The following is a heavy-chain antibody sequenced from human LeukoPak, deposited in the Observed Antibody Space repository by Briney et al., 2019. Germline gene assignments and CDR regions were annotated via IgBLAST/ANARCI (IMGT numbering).Heavy chain of an antibody. CDR1: GLTFTSSA. J-gene: IGHJ4*02. D-gene: IGHD2-15*01. V-gene: IGHV1-58*02. Sequence: SVKVSCKASGLTFTSSAMQWVRLARGQRLEWIGWIVVGSGNTNYAQKFQERVTITRDMSTSTAYMELSSLRSEDTAVYYCAAGWVCSGGSCYYYFDYWGQGTLVTVSS. CDR2: IVVGSGNT. CDR3: AAGWVCSGGSCYYYFDY.